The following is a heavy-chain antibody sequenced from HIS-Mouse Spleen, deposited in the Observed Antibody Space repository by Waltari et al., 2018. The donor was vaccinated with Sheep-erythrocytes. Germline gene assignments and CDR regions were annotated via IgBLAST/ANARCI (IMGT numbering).Heavy chain of an antibody. D-gene: IGHD3-10*01. CDR2: IYYSGST. V-gene: IGHV4-59*01. CDR3: ARDKAGDLDY. J-gene: IGHJ4*02. CDR1: GGSISSYY. Sequence: GGSISSYYWSWLRQPPGKGLEWIGYIYYSGSTNYNPPLKSRVTISVDTSKNQFSLKLSSVTAADTAVYYCARDKAGDLDYWGQGTLVTVSS.